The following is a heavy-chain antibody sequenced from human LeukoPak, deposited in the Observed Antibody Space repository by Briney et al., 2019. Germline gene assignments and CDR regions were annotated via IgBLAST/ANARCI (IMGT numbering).Heavy chain of an antibody. CDR2: ISGSGRST. V-gene: IGHV3-23*01. Sequence: GGSLRLSCAASGFTFSSYGMSWVRQAPGKGLEWVSAISGSGRSTYYADSVKGRFTISRDSFRNTLSLQMNSLRAEDTAVYYCARDQPPYYYDSSGYYLTYWGQGTLVTVSS. CDR1: GFTFSSYG. J-gene: IGHJ4*02. CDR3: ARDQPPYYYDSSGYYLTY. D-gene: IGHD3-22*01.